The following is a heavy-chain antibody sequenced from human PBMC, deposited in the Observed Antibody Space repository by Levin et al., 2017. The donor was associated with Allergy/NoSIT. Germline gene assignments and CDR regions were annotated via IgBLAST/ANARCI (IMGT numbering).Heavy chain of an antibody. CDR1: GYTFTGHY. J-gene: IGHJ6*02. D-gene: IGHD2-2*01. V-gene: IGHV1-2*02. CDR2: INPNSGVT. Sequence: GESLKISCKASGYTFTGHYMHWVRQAPGQGLEWMGWINPNSGVTNYAEKFQGRVTMTRDTSITTAYMELSRLRSDDTAVYYCASYCSSSNCYRVTYGMDVWGQGTTVTVSS. CDR3: ASYCSSSNCYRVTYGMDV.